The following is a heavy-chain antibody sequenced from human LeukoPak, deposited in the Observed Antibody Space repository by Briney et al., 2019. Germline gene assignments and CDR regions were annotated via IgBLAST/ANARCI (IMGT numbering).Heavy chain of an antibody. D-gene: IGHD1-26*01. V-gene: IGHV4-59*08. Sequence: SETLSLTCTVSGGSISTYYWNWIRQPPGKGLEWIGYIYYSGTTNYNPSLKSRVSMSVDTSETQFSLKLSSVTAADTAVYYCARVDSGSFLGDWFDPWGQGTLVTVSS. CDR2: IYYSGTT. J-gene: IGHJ5*02. CDR1: GGSISTYY. CDR3: ARVDSGSFLGDWFDP.